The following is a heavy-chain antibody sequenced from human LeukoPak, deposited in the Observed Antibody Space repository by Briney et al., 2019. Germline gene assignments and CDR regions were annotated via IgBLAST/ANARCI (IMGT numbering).Heavy chain of an antibody. CDR3: AAGVSSSWYRSLGY. J-gene: IGHJ4*02. V-gene: IGHV1-58*02. Sequence: SVKVSCKASGFTFTSSAMQWVRQARGQRLEWIGWIVVGSGNTNYAQKFQERVTITRDMSTSTAYMELSSLRSEDTAVYYCAAGVSSSWYRSLGYWGQGTLVTVSS. D-gene: IGHD6-13*01. CDR2: IVVGSGNT. CDR1: GFTFTSSA.